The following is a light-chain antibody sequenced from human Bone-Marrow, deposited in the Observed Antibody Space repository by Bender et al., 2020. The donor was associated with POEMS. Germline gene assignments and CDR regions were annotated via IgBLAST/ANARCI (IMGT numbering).Light chain of an antibody. V-gene: IGLV1-47*01. CDR2: RND. CDR3: SSYTTARGVI. CDR1: TSNIGARY. Sequence: QSVLTQPPSASGTPGQRVTISCSGSTSNIGARYVCWYQQFPGTTPKLLISRNDHRPSGVSNRFSGSKSGNTASLTISGLQAEDEATYYCSSYTTARGVIFGAGTQLTVL. J-gene: IGLJ2*01.